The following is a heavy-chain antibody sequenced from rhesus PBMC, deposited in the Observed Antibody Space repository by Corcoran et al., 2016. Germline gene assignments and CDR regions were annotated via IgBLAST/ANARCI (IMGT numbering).Heavy chain of an antibody. CDR3: ERREWGFLDY. Sequence: QVQLQQWGEGLVKPSETLSLTCAVSGGSIGGYYWSWICQAPGKGLEWIWNIDGNIAGTNYNPSLKSRVTISKDASKNQFSLKLSSVTSADTAVYYCERREWGFLDYWGQGVLVTVSS. D-gene: IGHD1-32*01. CDR2: IDGNIAGT. V-gene: IGHV4-81*01. CDR1: GGSIGGYY. J-gene: IGHJ4*01.